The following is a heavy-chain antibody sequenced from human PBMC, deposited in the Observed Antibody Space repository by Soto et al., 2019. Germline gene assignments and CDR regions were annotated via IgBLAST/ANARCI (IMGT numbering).Heavy chain of an antibody. V-gene: IGHV3-30-3*01. D-gene: IGHD3-9*01. Sequence: GGSLRLSCSASGFIFSMFAMHWVRQAPGKGLEWVAVAPSDGSHIYYADSVKGRFTISRDNSKNMLYLQMNSLRPDDTAVYYCARGYDILTGYYRYYWGQGTLVTVSS. J-gene: IGHJ4*02. CDR2: APSDGSHI. CDR3: ARGYDILTGYYRYY. CDR1: GFIFSMFA.